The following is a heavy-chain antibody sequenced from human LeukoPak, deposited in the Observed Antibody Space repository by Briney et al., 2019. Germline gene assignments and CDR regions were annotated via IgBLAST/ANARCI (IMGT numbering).Heavy chain of an antibody. CDR3: ARYSSSWLASDY. Sequence: QPGRSLRLSCAASGFTFSSYGMHWVRQAPGKGLEWVAVISYDGSNKYYADSVKGRFTISRDNSKNTLYLQMSSLRAEDTAVYYCARYSSSWLASDYWGQGTLVTVSS. D-gene: IGHD6-13*01. CDR1: GFTFSSYG. V-gene: IGHV3-30*03. CDR2: ISYDGSNK. J-gene: IGHJ4*02.